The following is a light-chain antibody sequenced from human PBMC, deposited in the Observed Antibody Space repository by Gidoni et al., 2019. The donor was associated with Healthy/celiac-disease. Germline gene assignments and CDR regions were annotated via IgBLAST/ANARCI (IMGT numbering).Light chain of an antibody. CDR1: QDISNY. CDR2: DAS. V-gene: IGKV1-33*01. J-gene: IGKJ5*01. CDR3: QQYDNLGIT. Sequence: DIQMTQSPSSLSASVGDRVTITCQASQDISNYLNLYQQKPGKAPKLLIYDASNLETGVPSGFSGSGSGTDFTFTISSLQPEDIATYYCQQYDNLGITFGQGTRLEIK.